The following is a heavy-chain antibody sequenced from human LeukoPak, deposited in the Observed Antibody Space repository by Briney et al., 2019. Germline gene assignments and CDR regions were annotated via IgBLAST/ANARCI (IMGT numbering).Heavy chain of an antibody. V-gene: IGHV3-23*01. D-gene: IGHD2-2*01. CDR1: GITFSNYA. J-gene: IGHJ6*02. CDR3: AREDCSSTSCHFTTYYYYYGMDV. CDR2: ISGSAHKI. Sequence: GGSLRPSCVASGITFSNYAVSWVRQAPEKGLDWVSVISGSAHKIRYADSVKGRFTVSRDNSENIVYLQTNSLRAEDTAVYYCAREDCSSTSCHFTTYYYYYGMDVWGQGTTVTVSS.